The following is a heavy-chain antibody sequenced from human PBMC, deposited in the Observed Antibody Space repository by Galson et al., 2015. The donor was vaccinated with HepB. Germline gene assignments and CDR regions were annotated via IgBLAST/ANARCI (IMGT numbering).Heavy chain of an antibody. D-gene: IGHD5/OR15-5a*01. CDR2: IHHSGSI. V-gene: IGHV4-59*01. CDR1: GDSISNYY. Sequence: SETLSLTCTVSGDSISNYYWSWIRQPPGKGLEWIAYIHHSGSINYTPSLRSRVTISLDTSKNQISLTLNSVTAPDTAVYYCAVVSYEAFDVWGQGTMVTVSS. J-gene: IGHJ3*01. CDR3: AVVSYEAFDV.